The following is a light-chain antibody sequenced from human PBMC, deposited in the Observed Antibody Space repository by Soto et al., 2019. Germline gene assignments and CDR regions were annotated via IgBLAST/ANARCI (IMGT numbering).Light chain of an antibody. V-gene: IGKV3-20*01. CDR1: QSVSSSY. J-gene: IGKJ1*01. CDR2: DAS. Sequence: EIVLTQSPGTLSLSPGERATLSCRASQSVSSSYLAWYQQKPGQAPRLLIYDASSRATGVPDRFSGSGSGTDFTLTISRLEPEDFATYFCQQTYSAPPTFGQGTKVDIK. CDR3: QQTYSAPPT.